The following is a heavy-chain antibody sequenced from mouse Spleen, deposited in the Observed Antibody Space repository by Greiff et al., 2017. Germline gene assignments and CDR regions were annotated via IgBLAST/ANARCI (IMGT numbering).Heavy chain of an antibody. D-gene: IGHD1-1*01. J-gene: IGHJ2*01. CDR1: GYTFTDYY. CDR3: AREYYGSSQYYFDY. V-gene: IGHV1-26*01. Sequence: EVQLQQSGPELVKPGASVKISCKASGYTFTDYYMNWVKQSHGKSLEWIGDINPNNGGTSYNQKFKGKATLTVDKSSSTAYMELRSLTSEDSAVYYCAREYYGSSQYYFDYWGQGTTLTVSS. CDR2: INPNNGGT.